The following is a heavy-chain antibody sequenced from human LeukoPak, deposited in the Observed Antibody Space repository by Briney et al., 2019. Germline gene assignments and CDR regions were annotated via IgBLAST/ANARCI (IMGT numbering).Heavy chain of an antibody. CDR3: ASPYYDYVWGSYRLDY. V-gene: IGHV4-59*08. D-gene: IGHD3-16*02. CDR2: IHYSGTT. J-gene: IGHJ4*02. Sequence: SETLSLTCTVSGGSISSFYWSWIRQPPGKGLEWIGYIHYSGTTNYNPSLKSRVTISVDTSKNQFSLKLSSVTAADTAVYYCASPYYDYVWGSYRLDYWGQGTLVTVSS. CDR1: GGSISSFY.